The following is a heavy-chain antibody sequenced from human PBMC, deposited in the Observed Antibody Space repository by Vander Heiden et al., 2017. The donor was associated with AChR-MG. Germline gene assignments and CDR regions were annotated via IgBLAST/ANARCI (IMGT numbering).Heavy chain of an antibody. D-gene: IGHD1-1*01. CDR2: IYYSGSP. CDR1: GGSISSSSYY. J-gene: IGHJ4*02. CDR3: ARRSPGHSPERGGFRY. Sequence: QLQLQESGPGLVKPSETLSLTCTVSGGSISSSSYYWGWIRQPPGKGLEWIGSIYYSGSPYYNPSLKSRVTISVDTSKNQFSLKLSSVTAADTAVYYCARRSPGHSPERGGFRYWGQGTLVTVSS. V-gene: IGHV4-39*01.